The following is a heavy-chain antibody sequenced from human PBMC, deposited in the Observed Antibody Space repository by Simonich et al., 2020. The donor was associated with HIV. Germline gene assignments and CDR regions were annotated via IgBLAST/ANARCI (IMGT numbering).Heavy chain of an antibody. D-gene: IGHD3-3*01. J-gene: IGHJ4*02. CDR1: GFTFSSYA. Sequence: EVQLLESGGGLVQPGGSLRLSCAASGFTFSSYAVSWVRQAPGKGRGGVSASRGRGGSKYYADSVKGRFTISRENSKNTLYLQMNSLRAEDTAVYYCAKDRYYNFWSGYYDYWGQGTLVTVSS. CDR3: AKDRYYNFWSGYYDY. V-gene: IGHV3-23*01. CDR2: SRGRGGSK.